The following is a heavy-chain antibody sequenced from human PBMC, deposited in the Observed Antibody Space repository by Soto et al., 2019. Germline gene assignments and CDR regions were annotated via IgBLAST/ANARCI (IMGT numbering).Heavy chain of an antibody. CDR3: ARGYCSGGSCFQYYYYYGMDV. J-gene: IGHJ6*02. CDR1: GGTFSSYA. CDR2: IIPIFGTA. Sequence: SVKVSCKASGGTFSSYAISWVRQAPGQGLEWMGGIIPIFGTANYAQKFQGRVTITADKSTSTAYMELSSLRSEDTAVYYCARGYCSGGSCFQYYYYYGMDVSG. D-gene: IGHD2-15*01. V-gene: IGHV1-69*06.